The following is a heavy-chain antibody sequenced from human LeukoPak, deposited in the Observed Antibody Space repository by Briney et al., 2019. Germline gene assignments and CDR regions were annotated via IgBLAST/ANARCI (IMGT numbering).Heavy chain of an antibody. CDR3: AGAPYSSSSWQFDY. J-gene: IGHJ4*02. CDR1: GYTFTGYC. Sequence: GASVRVSCKASGYTFTGYCMHWVRQAPGQGLEWMGWINSNSGGTNYAQKLQGRVTMTRDTSISTAYMEMSRLRSDDTAVYYCAGAPYSSSSWQFDYWGQGTLVTVSS. CDR2: INSNSGGT. D-gene: IGHD6-6*01. V-gene: IGHV1-2*02.